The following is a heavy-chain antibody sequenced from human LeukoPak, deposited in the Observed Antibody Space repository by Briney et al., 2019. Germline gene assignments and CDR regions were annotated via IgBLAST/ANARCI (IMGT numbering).Heavy chain of an antibody. V-gene: IGHV3-48*01. CDR3: AKNGVVAAVSDY. CDR2: ISSSSSTI. J-gene: IGHJ4*02. D-gene: IGHD2-15*01. CDR1: GFTFSDYG. Sequence: GGSLRLSCAASGFTFSDYGMNWVRQAPGKGLEWILYISSSSSTIYYADSVKGRFTISRDNAKNSLYLQMNSLRGEDTAVYYCAKNGVVAAVSDYWGQGTLVTVSS.